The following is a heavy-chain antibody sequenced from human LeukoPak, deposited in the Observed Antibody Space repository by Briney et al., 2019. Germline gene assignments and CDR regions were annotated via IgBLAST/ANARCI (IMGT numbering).Heavy chain of an antibody. D-gene: IGHD3-10*01. J-gene: IGHJ4*02. Sequence: GESLQISCKGSGYTFMNFWIGWVRQMPGKGPEWMGIVYPGDSDTRYSPSFQGQVTISADKFISTAYLQWRSLKASDTAMYFCARRSTLVRGGEVFLDYWGQGTPVTVSS. V-gene: IGHV5-51*01. CDR2: VYPGDSDT. CDR1: GYTFMNFW. CDR3: ARRSTLVRGGEVFLDY.